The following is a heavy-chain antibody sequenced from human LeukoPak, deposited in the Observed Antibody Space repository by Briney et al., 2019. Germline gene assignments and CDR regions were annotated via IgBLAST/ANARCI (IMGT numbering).Heavy chain of an antibody. D-gene: IGHD1-26*01. CDR1: GGSISSYY. CDR3: ARGGASGSYIFDY. V-gene: IGHV4-59*01. Sequence: PSETLSFTCTVPGGSISSYYWSWIRQPPGKGLEWIGYIYYSGSTNYNPSLKSRVTISVDTSKNQFSLKLSSVTAADTAVYYCARGGASGSYIFDYWGQGTLVTVSS. J-gene: IGHJ4*02. CDR2: IYYSGST.